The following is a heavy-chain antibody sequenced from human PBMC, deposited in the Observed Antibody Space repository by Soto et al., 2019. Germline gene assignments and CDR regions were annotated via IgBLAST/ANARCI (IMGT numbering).Heavy chain of an antibody. V-gene: IGHV1-69*06. CDR2: IIPIFGTA. CDR1: GGTFSSYA. J-gene: IGHJ6*02. Sequence: GASVKVSCKASGGTFSSYAISWVRQAPGQGLEWMGGIIPIFGTANYAQKFQGRVTITADKSTSTAYMELSSLRSEDTAVYYCARDQDMIVVVRPSGYYYGMDVWGQGTTVTVSS. CDR3: ARDQDMIVVVRPSGYYYGMDV. D-gene: IGHD3-22*01.